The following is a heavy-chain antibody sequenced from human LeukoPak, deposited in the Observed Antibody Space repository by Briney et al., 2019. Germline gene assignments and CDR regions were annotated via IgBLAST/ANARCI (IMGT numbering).Heavy chain of an antibody. CDR1: GGSVSRSPYY. Sequence: SETLSLTCTVSGGSVSRSPYYWGWIRQPPGKGLEWIGNIYYSGSTYYNPSLKSRVTISVDTSKNQFSLKVTSVTAADTAVYYCARVAAAGFFWGQGTLVTVSS. V-gene: IGHV4-39*07. CDR3: ARVAAAGFF. J-gene: IGHJ4*02. CDR2: IYYSGST. D-gene: IGHD6-13*01.